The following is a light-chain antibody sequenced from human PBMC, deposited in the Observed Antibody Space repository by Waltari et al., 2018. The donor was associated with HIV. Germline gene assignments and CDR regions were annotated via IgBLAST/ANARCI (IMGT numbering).Light chain of an antibody. J-gene: IGLJ3*02. CDR2: GNS. CDR3: QSYDSSLSVWV. Sequence: QSVLTQPPSVSGAPGPRVTISCTGTRSNTGDGYDVNWYQQIPGTAPTRLIYGNSHRPSGVPDRFSGSKSGTSASLAITGLQAEDEADYYCQSYDSSLSVWVFGGGTKLTVL. V-gene: IGLV1-40*01. CDR1: RSNTGDGYD.